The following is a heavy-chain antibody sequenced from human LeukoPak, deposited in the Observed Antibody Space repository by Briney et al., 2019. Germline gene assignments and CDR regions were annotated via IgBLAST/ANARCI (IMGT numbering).Heavy chain of an antibody. J-gene: IGHJ4*02. D-gene: IGHD2-15*01. CDR1: GFTFSSYS. CDR3: AKRVVDY. V-gene: IGHV3-21*04. Sequence: GGSLRLSCAASGFTFSSYSMNWVRQAPGKGLEWVSSISSSSSYIYYADSVKGRFTISRDNSKNTLYLQMNSLRAEDTAVYYCAKRVVDYWGQGTLATVSS. CDR2: ISSSSSYI.